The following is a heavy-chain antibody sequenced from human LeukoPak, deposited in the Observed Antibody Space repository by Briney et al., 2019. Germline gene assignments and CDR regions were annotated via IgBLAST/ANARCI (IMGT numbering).Heavy chain of an antibody. V-gene: IGHV4-39*01. CDR1: GGSISSGTYY. CDR2: IYYSGST. CDR3: ASPSSAWYGYFDL. J-gene: IGHJ2*01. D-gene: IGHD6-19*01. Sequence: SETLSLTCTVCGGSISSGTYYWGWIRQPPGKGLEWIVSIYYSGSTYYNPSLKSRVTISVDTSKNQFSLKLSSVTAAVTAVYYCASPSSAWYGYFDLWGRGTLVTVSS.